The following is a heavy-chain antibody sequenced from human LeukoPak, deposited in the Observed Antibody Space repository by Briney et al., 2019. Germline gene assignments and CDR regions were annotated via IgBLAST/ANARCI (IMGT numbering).Heavy chain of an antibody. Sequence: PGRSQRLSCAASGFTFSSYAMHWVRQAPGKGLEWVAVISYDGSNKYYADSVKGRFTISRDNSKNTLYLQMNSLRAEDTAVYYCARELLPWFGELVGVDYWGQGTLVTVSS. CDR2: ISYDGSNK. D-gene: IGHD3-10*01. CDR3: ARELLPWFGELVGVDY. CDR1: GFTFSSYA. J-gene: IGHJ4*02. V-gene: IGHV3-30-3*01.